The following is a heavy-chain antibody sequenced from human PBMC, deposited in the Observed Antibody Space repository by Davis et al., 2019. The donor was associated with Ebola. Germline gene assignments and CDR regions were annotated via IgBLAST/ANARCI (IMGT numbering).Heavy chain of an antibody. J-gene: IGHJ6*02. V-gene: IGHV4-34*01. D-gene: IGHD1-26*01. CDR3: ARPAKGAVWYYYYGMDV. CDR2: INHSGST. CDR1: GGSFSGYY. Sequence: SETLSLTCAVYGGSFSGYYWSWIRQPPGKGLEWIGEINHSGSTNYNPSLKSRVTISVDTSKNQFSLKLSSVTAADTAVYYCARPAKGAVWYYYYGMDVWGQGTTVTVSS.